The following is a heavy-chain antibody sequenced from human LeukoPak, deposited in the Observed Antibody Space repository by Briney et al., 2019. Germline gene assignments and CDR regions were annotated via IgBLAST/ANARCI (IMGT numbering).Heavy chain of an antibody. V-gene: IGHV5-51*01. CDR1: GYNFTSYW. D-gene: IGHD6-19*01. J-gene: IGHJ4*02. CDR2: IYPGDSDT. Sequence: GGSLQISCQGSGYNFTSYWIGWARQLTGKGVEWMGIIYPGDSDTRYSPSFQGQVTISADKSISTAYLQWSSLKASDTAMYYCARLSPEYSSGWYGPFDYWGQGTLVTVSS. CDR3: ARLSPEYSSGWYGPFDY.